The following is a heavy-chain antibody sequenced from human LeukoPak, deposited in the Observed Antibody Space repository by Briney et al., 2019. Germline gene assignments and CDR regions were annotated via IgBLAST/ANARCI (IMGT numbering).Heavy chain of an antibody. Sequence: KPGGSLRLSCAASGFTFSTYSMNWVRQAPGKGLEQVSCITGSSSYIYYADSVKGRFTISRDNAKNSLYLQMNSLRAEDTAVYYCARAGADWNTIAPAHPGGYWGQGTLVTVSS. J-gene: IGHJ4*02. CDR1: GFTFSTYS. CDR2: ITGSSSYI. V-gene: IGHV3-21*01. D-gene: IGHD6-13*01. CDR3: ARAGADWNTIAPAHPGGY.